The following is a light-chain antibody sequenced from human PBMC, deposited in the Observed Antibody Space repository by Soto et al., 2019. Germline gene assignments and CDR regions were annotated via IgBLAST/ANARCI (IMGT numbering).Light chain of an antibody. J-gene: IGLJ3*02. Sequence: QSALTQPPSVSGAPGQRVTISCTGSSSNIGARYDVHWYQQLPGTAPKLLIYGNNNRPSGVPDRFSGSKSGTSASLAITGLQAEDEADYYCQSYDSSLSGWVFGGGTKLTVL. CDR3: QSYDSSLSGWV. V-gene: IGLV1-40*01. CDR1: SSNIGARYD. CDR2: GNN.